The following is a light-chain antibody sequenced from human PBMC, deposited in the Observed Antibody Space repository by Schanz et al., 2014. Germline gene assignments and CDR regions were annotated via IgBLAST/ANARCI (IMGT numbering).Light chain of an antibody. CDR1: SSNIGTNT. CDR3: HSYDSFLSAVV. Sequence: QSVLTQPPSASGTPGQRVTISCSGSSSNIGTNTVIWYQQLPGTAPKLLIHSTNQRPSGVPDRFSGSKSATSASLAITGLQAEDEGDYYCHSYDSFLSAVVFGGGTKLTVL. J-gene: IGLJ2*01. CDR2: STN. V-gene: IGLV1-44*01.